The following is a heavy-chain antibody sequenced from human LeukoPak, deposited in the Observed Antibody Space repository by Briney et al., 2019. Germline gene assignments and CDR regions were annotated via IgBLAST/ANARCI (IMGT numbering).Heavy chain of an antibody. CDR2: ISGSGGST. D-gene: IGHD5-18*01. Sequence: GGAVRLSCAGCGCTFSSYTMSGVRQAAGKGLEGVSAISGSGGSTYYADSVKGRFTISRDNCKNELYVQMNSRRAEATAVYYCTKDVDRGYSYGDYYGMDVWGQGTTVTVSS. V-gene: IGHV3-23*01. J-gene: IGHJ6*02. CDR1: GCTFSSYT. CDR3: TKDVDRGYSYGDYYGMDV.